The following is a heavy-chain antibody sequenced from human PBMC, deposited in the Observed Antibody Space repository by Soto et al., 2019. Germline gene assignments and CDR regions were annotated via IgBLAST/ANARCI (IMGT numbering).Heavy chain of an antibody. CDR3: AKDLGLYSSSWYWPPFDY. J-gene: IGHJ4*02. CDR1: GFTFSSYA. V-gene: IGHV3-23*01. D-gene: IGHD6-13*01. CDR2: ISGSGGST. Sequence: GGSLRLSCAASGFTFSSYAMSWVRQAPGKGLEWVSAISGSGGSTYYADSVKGRFTISRDNSKNTLYLQMNSLRAEDTAVYYCAKDLGLYSSSWYWPPFDYWGQGTLVNVSS.